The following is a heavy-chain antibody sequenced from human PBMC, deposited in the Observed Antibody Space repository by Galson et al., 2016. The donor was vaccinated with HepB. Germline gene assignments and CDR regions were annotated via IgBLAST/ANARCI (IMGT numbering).Heavy chain of an antibody. V-gene: IGHV1-24*01. CDR1: ENIFKELS. Sequence: SVKVSCKVFENIFKELSVHWVRQAPGKGLEWMGGFEPEDGETIYAQMFQGRVSMTGDTSTDTAYMELRSLRSDDTAVYYCATGPLVRGVIYFDYWSQGILVTVSS. D-gene: IGHD3-10*01. CDR3: ATGPLVRGVIYFDY. J-gene: IGHJ4*02. CDR2: FEPEDGET.